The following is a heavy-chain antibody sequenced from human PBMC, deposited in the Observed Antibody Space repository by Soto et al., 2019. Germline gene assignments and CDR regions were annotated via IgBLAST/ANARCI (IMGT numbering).Heavy chain of an antibody. CDR3: ARVSVLVNAIDAFDI. CDR1: GGSISSYY. CDR2: IYYSGST. D-gene: IGHD2-21*01. J-gene: IGHJ3*02. Sequence: QVQLQESGPGLVKPSETLSLACSVSGGSISSYYWHWIRQPPGKGLEWIGKIYYSGSTNYNPSLKRRVTMSVDTSKNQFSLKLSSVTDADTAVYYCARVSVLVNAIDAFDIWGQGTMVTVSS. V-gene: IGHV4-59*01.